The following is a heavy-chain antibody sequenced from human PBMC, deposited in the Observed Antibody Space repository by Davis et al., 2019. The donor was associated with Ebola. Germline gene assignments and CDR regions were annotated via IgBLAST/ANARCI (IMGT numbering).Heavy chain of an antibody. CDR3: ARVTLKHAVAGYY. CDR2: ISAYNGNT. J-gene: IGHJ4*02. D-gene: IGHD6-19*01. CDR1: GYTFTGYY. V-gene: IGHV1-18*04. Sequence: ASVKVSCKASGYTFTGYYMHWVRQAPGQGLEWMGWISAYNGNTNYAQKLQGRVTMTTDTSTSTAYMELRSLRSDDTAVYYCARVTLKHAVAGYYWGQGTLVTVSS.